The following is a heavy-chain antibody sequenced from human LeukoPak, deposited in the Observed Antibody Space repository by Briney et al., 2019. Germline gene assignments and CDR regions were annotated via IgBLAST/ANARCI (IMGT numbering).Heavy chain of an antibody. CDR2: ISAYNGNT. V-gene: IGHV1-18*01. CDR3: ARAICSGGSCYSVAFDI. CDR1: GYTFTSYG. Sequence: ASVKVSCKASGYTFTSYGISWVRQAPGQGLEWMGWISAYNGNTNYAQKLQDRVTMTTDTSTSTAYMELRSLRSDDTAVYYCARAICSGGSCYSVAFDIWGQGTMVTVSS. J-gene: IGHJ3*02. D-gene: IGHD2-15*01.